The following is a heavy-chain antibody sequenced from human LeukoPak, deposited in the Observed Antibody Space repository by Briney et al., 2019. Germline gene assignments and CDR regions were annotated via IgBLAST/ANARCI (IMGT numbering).Heavy chain of an antibody. J-gene: IGHJ4*02. Sequence: ASVKVSCKASGYTFTGYYMHWVRQAPGQGLEWMGWTNPNSGGTNYAQKFQGRVTMTRDTSISTAYVELSRLRSDDTAVYYCATSRDGYNIFDYWGQGTLVTVSS. V-gene: IGHV1-2*02. D-gene: IGHD5-24*01. CDR2: TNPNSGGT. CDR1: GYTFTGYY. CDR3: ATSRDGYNIFDY.